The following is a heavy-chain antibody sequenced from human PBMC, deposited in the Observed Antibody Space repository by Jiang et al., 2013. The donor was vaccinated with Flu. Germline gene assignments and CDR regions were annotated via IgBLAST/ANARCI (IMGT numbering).Heavy chain of an antibody. J-gene: IGHJ4*02. CDR2: IDPVDSYT. V-gene: IGHV5-10-1*01. CDR1: GYRFTTYW. CDR3: ARANRAEDY. Sequence: GAEVKKPGESLTISCQTSGYRFTTYWISWVRQMPGKGLEWMGRIDPVDSYTNYSPSFQGHVTISTDKSISTAYLHWSSLKASDTAMYYCARANRAEDYWGQGTLVTVSS. D-gene: IGHD1-14*01.